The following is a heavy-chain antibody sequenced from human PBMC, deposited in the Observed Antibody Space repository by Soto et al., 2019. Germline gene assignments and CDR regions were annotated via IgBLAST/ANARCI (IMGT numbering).Heavy chain of an antibody. V-gene: IGHV1-18*01. CDR2: ISAYNGNT. CDR3: ARLRPYYYDSSGYYYFDY. CDR1: GYTFTSYG. D-gene: IGHD3-22*01. J-gene: IGHJ4*02. Sequence: ASVKVSCKASGYTFTSYGISWVRQAPGQGLEWMGWISAYNGNTNYAQKLQGRVTMTTDTSTSTAYMELRSLRSDDTAVYYCARLRPYYYDSSGYYYFDYWGQGTLVTVSS.